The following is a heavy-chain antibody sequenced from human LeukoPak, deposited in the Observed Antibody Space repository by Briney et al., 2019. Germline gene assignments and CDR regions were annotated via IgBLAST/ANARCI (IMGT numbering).Heavy chain of an antibody. V-gene: IGHV1-2*06. CDR2: INPNSGDT. CDR3: ARDYCSSTSCLFDY. J-gene: IGHJ4*02. D-gene: IGHD2-2*01. CDR1: GYTFTGYH. Sequence: ASVKVSCKASGYTFTGYHMHWVRQAPGQGLEWMGRINPNSGDTNYAQKFQGRVTMTRDTSISTAYMELSRLRSDDTAVYYCARDYCSSTSCLFDYWGQGTLVAVSS.